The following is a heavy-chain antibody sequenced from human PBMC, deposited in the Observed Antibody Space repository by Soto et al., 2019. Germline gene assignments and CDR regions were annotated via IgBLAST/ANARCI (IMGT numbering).Heavy chain of an antibody. Sequence: GGSLRLSCAASGFTFTDYGMNWVRQAPGKGLEWVAVIWNDGSTKYYGDSVKGRFTISRDSSENTLYLQMNSLRAEDTAVYHCARDGGYDSSGYYLEYWGQGTLVTVSS. D-gene: IGHD3-22*01. J-gene: IGHJ4*02. CDR1: GFTFTDYG. V-gene: IGHV3-33*01. CDR2: IWNDGSTK. CDR3: ARDGGYDSSGYYLEY.